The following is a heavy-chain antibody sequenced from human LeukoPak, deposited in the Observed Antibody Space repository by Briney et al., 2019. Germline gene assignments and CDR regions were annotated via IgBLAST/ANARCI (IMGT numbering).Heavy chain of an antibody. CDR3: ARLLECTSTSCYEGWFDP. V-gene: IGHV3-74*01. D-gene: IGHD2-2*01. CDR1: GFTLSSYW. J-gene: IGHJ5*02. CDR2: INSDGSST. Sequence: GGSLRLTCVASGFTLSSYWMHWVRQTSGKGLVWVSRINSDGSSTGYADSVKGRFTVSRDNAKNTLYLQMNSLRAEDTAVYYCARLLECTSTSCYEGWFDPWGQGTLVTVSS.